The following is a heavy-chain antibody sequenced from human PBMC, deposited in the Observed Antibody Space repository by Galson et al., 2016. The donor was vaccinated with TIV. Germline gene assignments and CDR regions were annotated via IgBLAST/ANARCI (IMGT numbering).Heavy chain of an antibody. Sequence: SLRLSCAASGFSLSDYAMTWVRRAPGKGLEWVSDISGRGGTTHYADSVKGRFTISRDNSKNTLYLHMSSLRAEDTALYYCARGPTTRRGYYGLDIWGQGTTVTVS. CDR1: GFSLSDYA. CDR3: ARGPTTRRGYYGLDI. J-gene: IGHJ6*02. D-gene: IGHD1-26*01. V-gene: IGHV3-23*01. CDR2: ISGRGGTT.